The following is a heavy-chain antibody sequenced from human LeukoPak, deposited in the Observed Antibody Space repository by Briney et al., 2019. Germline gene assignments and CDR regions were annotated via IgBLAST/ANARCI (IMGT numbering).Heavy chain of an antibody. Sequence: MAGGSLRLSCAASGFTFINAWMSWVRQAPGKGLEWVGRIKSKTDGGTTDYAAPVKGRFTISRDDSKKTLYLQMNSLKTEDTAVYYCTTGPGNYYESSGYSSWDYWGLGTLVTVSS. V-gene: IGHV3-15*01. CDR2: IKSKTDGGTT. CDR1: GFTFINAW. D-gene: IGHD3-22*01. CDR3: TTGPGNYYESSGYSSWDY. J-gene: IGHJ4*02.